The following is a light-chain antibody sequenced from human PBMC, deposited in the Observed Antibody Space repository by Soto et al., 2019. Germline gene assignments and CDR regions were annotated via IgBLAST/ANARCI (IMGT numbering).Light chain of an antibody. Sequence: EIVLTQSPATLSVSPGERATLSCRASQDVSSNLAWYQQKPGQAPSLLIYGASTRATGTPARFSGSGSGTEFTLTISSLQSEDYAVYFCQQYIRWPLTFGGGTRWIS. CDR1: QDVSSN. CDR3: QQYIRWPLT. V-gene: IGKV3-15*01. CDR2: GAS. J-gene: IGKJ4*01.